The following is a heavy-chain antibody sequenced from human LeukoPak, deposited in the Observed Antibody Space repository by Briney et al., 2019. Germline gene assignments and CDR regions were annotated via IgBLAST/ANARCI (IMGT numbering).Heavy chain of an antibody. Sequence: VASVKVSCKASGYTFTDYYIHWVRQAPGQGLEWTGRINPKSGGTNYAQKFQGRVTMTRDTSIATAYMELNNLRSDDTAAFYCARSWTKTNYHYMDVWAKGTTVTVS. J-gene: IGHJ6*03. CDR3: ARSWTKTNYHYMDV. D-gene: IGHD1-14*01. CDR1: GYTFTDYY. V-gene: IGHV1-2*06. CDR2: INPKSGGT.